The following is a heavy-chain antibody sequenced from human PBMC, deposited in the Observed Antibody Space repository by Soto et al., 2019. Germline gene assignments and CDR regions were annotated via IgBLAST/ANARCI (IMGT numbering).Heavy chain of an antibody. J-gene: IGHJ6*02. CDR2: ISGYNGNT. Sequence: QVQVVQSGDEVKKPGASVKASSKALGYTFTNYGLSWVRQAPGQGFGWMGGISGYNGNTKNAEKFQGRVTMTTDTSTSTAHMELRSLRSDDTAVYYCAREGQAPYYYYGMDVWGQGTAVTVSS. CDR3: AREGQAPYYYYGMDV. V-gene: IGHV1-18*01. CDR1: GYTFTNYG.